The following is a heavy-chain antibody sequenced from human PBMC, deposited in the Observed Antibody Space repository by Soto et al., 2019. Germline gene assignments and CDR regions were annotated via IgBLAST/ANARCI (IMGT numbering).Heavy chain of an antibody. V-gene: IGHV3-23*01. J-gene: IGHJ5*02. CDR3: AKVAPYYDFWSGPNWFDP. Sequence: GGSLRLSCAASGFTFSSYAMSWVRQAPGKGLEWVSAISGSGGSTYYADSVKGRFTISRDNSKNTLYLQMNSLRAEDTAVYYCAKVAPYYDFWSGPNWFDPWGQGTLVTVSS. CDR1: GFTFSSYA. D-gene: IGHD3-3*01. CDR2: ISGSGGST.